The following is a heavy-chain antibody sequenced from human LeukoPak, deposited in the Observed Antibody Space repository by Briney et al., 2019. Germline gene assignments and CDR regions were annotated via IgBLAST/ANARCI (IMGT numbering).Heavy chain of an antibody. CDR1: GGSFSGYY. CDR2: NSGST. D-gene: IGHD3-10*01. Sequence: SETLSLTCAVYGGSFSGYYWSWIRQPPGKGLEWIGSNSGSTYYNPSLKSRVTISVGTSKNQFSLKLSSVTAADTAVYYCARTRYYYNSRSYGAPYYFDYWGQGTLVTVSS. CDR3: ARTRYYYNSRSYGAPYYFDY. J-gene: IGHJ4*02. V-gene: IGHV4-34*01.